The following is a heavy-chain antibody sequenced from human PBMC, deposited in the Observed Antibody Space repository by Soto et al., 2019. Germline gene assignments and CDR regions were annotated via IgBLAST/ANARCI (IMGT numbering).Heavy chain of an antibody. V-gene: IGHV5-51*01. CDR2: IYPGDSDT. J-gene: IGHJ6*02. Sequence: GESLKISCKGSGYSFTSYWIGWVRQMPGKGLEWMGIIYPGDSDTRYSPSFQGQVTISADKSISTAYLQWSSLKASDTAMYYCARRQYYYDSSGYHDYYYYYGMDVWGQGTTVTVSS. D-gene: IGHD3-22*01. CDR3: ARRQYYYDSSGYHDYYYYYGMDV. CDR1: GYSFTSYW.